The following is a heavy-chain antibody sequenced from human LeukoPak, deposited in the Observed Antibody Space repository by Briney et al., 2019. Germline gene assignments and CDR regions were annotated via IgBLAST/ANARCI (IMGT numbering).Heavy chain of an antibody. Sequence: GGSLRLSCAASGFTFSTYAMTWVRQAPGMRLEWVSAIRGSGGSTFYADSVEGRFTISRDNSKSTLFLHMNSLRAEDTAVYYCARVSGYCVGTSCFPLGQWWFDPWGQGTLVTVSS. V-gene: IGHV3-23*01. D-gene: IGHD2-2*01. CDR2: IRGSGGST. CDR3: ARVSGYCVGTSCFPLGQWWFDP. J-gene: IGHJ5*02. CDR1: GFTFSTYA.